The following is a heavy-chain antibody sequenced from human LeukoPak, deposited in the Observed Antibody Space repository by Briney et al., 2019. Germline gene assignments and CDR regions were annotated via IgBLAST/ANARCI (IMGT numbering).Heavy chain of an antibody. CDR3: ARGRGVKYNSDRIYSFDY. Sequence: SETLSLTCAVYGGSFSSYYWSWIRQPPGKGLEWIGEINHSGSTNYNPSLKTRVTISIDTSNNQFSLKLSSVTAADTAVYYCARGRGVKYNSDRIYSFDYWGQGTLVTVSS. V-gene: IGHV4-34*01. D-gene: IGHD1-1*01. CDR1: GGSFSSYY. CDR2: INHSGST. J-gene: IGHJ4*02.